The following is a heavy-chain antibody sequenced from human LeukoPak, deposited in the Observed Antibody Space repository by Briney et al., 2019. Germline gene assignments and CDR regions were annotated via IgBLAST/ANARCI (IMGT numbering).Heavy chain of an antibody. J-gene: IGHJ4*02. V-gene: IGHV3-7*01. CDR1: GFTFTSYC. CDR2: IKQDGNVK. D-gene: IGHD6-19*01. CDR3: ARGERSGWYFDY. Sequence: PGGSLTLSCAASGFTFTSYCMSWVRQAPGKGLEWVANIKQDGNVKYYVDSVKGRFTISRDNAKNSVYLQMNSLRAEDTALYYCARGERSGWYFDYWGQETLVTVSS.